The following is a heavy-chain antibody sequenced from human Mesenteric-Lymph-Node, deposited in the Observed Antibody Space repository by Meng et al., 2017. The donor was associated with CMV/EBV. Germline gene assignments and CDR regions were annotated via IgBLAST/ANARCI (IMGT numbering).Heavy chain of an antibody. CDR2: IKQDGSEK. J-gene: IGHJ5*02. V-gene: IGHV3-7*01. CDR1: GFTFSSYW. CDR3: ARAPQVVVTEDWFDP. D-gene: IGHD2-2*01. Sequence: GESLKISCAASGFTFSSYWMSWVRQAPGKGLEWVANIKQDGSEKYYVDSVKGRFTISRDNAKNSLYLQMNSLRAEDTAVYYCARAPQVVVTEDWFDPWGQGTLVTVSS.